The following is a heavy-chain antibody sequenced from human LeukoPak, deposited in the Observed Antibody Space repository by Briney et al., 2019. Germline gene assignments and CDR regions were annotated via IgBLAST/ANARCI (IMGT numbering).Heavy chain of an antibody. Sequence: AGSLRLSCAASGFTFSDHYVEWVGQAPGKGLEWVGRIRSKAKSDTTEYAASVKGRFTVSRDDSKNSLYLQMNSLKTEEAAVYYCGSIVGITQAFDIWGQGKMFTVSS. CDR3: GSIVGITQAFDI. D-gene: IGHD1-26*01. J-gene: IGHJ3*02. V-gene: IGHV3-72*01. CDR2: IRSKAKSDTT. CDR1: GFTFSDHY.